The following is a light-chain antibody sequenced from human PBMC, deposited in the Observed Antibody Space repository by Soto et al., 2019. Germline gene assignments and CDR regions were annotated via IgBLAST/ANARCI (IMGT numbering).Light chain of an antibody. V-gene: IGKV1-5*03. CDR1: QSISNW. CDR3: QQYNSYWYT. Sequence: DIQMTQSPSTLSASVGDRATITCRASQSISNWLAWYQQKPGKAPKLLIYKASTLESGVPSRFSGSGSGTEFTLTISSLQPDDFATYFCQQYNSYWYTFGQGTKVDIK. J-gene: IGKJ2*01. CDR2: KAS.